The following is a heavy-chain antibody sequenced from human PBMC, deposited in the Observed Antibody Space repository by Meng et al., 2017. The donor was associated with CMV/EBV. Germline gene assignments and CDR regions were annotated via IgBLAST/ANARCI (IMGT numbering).Heavy chain of an antibody. D-gene: IGHD2/OR15-2a*01. J-gene: IGHJ4*02. CDR3: ARTGEYPTFDY. Sequence: QVALQGWGPGLVKPSLTPSLPCNVSVGSISSGDSYWSWNRQPPGKGLEWIGYIYYSGSTYYNPSLKSRVTISVDTSKNQFSLKLSSVTAADTAVYYCARTGEYPTFDYWGQGTLVTVSS. CDR2: IYYSGST. CDR1: VGSISSGDSY. V-gene: IGHV4-30-4*08.